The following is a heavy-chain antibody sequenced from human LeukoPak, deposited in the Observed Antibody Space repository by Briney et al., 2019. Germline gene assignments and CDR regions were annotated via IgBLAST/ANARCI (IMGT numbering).Heavy chain of an antibody. V-gene: IGHV1-2*02. CDR1: VYTFTCYY. J-gene: IGHJ4*02. CDR3: ARGTGTTGKRNSTSQIDY. D-gene: IGHD2-2*01. CDR2: INPNSGGT. Sequence: GASVTVSCKASVYTFTCYYIHWVGQAPAQGLAWMGWINPNSGGTNYAQKFQGRVTMTRDTSIRTAYMELSRLRSDDTAVYYCARGTGTTGKRNSTSQIDYWGQGTLVTVSS.